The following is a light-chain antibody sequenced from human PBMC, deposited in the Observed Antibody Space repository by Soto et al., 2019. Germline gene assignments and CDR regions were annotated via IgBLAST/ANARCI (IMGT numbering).Light chain of an antibody. J-gene: IGKJ2*01. CDR1: QSTSRF. V-gene: IGKV1-39*01. CDR3: QQSYSTPYT. Sequence: DSQMTQSPSSLSASVGDRVTITCRASQSTSRFLNWYQQKPGKAPKLLIYAASSLQSGVPSRFSGSGSGTDFTLTISSLQPEDFATYYCQQSYSTPYTLGQGTKLEIK. CDR2: AAS.